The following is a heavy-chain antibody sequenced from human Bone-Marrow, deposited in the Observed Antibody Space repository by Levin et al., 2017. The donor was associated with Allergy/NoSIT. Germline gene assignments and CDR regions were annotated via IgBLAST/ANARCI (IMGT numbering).Heavy chain of an antibody. CDR1: GFIFTDYF. J-gene: IGHJ6*02. Sequence: GESLKISCAASGFIFTDYFMTWIRQAPGKGLEWVSYISSRGKTIFYADSVKGRFTISRDNAKNSLYLQMDSLRVEDTAVYYCARARVVVSAEYFSLGMDVWGQGTTVTVSS. CDR3: ARARVVVSAEYFSLGMDV. V-gene: IGHV3-11*01. D-gene: IGHD2-15*01. CDR2: ISSRGKTI.